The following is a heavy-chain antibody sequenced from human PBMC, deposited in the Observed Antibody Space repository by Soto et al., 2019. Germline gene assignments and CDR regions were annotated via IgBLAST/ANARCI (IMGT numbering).Heavy chain of an antibody. Sequence: PGGSLRLSCAASGFTVSSYYVSWVRQAPGKGLEWVSVIYSGGTTYYADSVNGRFTISRDNSKNTLYLQMNGLRAEDTAVYYCARGSSWSTEGGYYYGMDVRGQGTTVTVSS. J-gene: IGHJ6*02. CDR1: GFTVSSYY. V-gene: IGHV3-66*01. CDR2: IYSGGTT. CDR3: ARGSSWSTEGGYYYGMDV. D-gene: IGHD6-13*01.